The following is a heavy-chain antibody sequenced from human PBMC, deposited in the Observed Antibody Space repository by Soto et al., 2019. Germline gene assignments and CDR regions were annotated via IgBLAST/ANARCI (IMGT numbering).Heavy chain of an antibody. J-gene: IGHJ6*02. V-gene: IGHV3-30*18. CDR2: ISYDGSNK. CDR3: AKGPAIVVVPSAMNYYYGMDV. Sequence: QVQLVESGGGVVQPGRSLRLSCGASGFTFSSYGMHSVRQAPGKGLEWVAVISYDGSNKYYADSVKGRFTISRDNSKNTLYLQMNSLRAEVTAVYYCAKGPAIVVVPSAMNYYYGMDVWGQGTTVTVSS. CDR1: GFTFSSYG. D-gene: IGHD2-2*01.